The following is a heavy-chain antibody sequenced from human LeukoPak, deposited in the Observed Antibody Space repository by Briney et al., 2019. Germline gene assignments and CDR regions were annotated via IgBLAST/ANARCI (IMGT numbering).Heavy chain of an antibody. V-gene: IGHV4-4*07. CDR1: GGSISSYY. CDR2: IYTSGST. CDR3: ARVDIAIVPSTKFDY. Sequence: PSETLSLTCTVSGGSISSYYWSWIRQPAGKGLEWIGRIYTSGSTNYNPSLKSRVTISVDTSKNQFSLKLSSVTAADTAVYYCARVDIAIVPSTKFDYWGQGTLVTVSS. J-gene: IGHJ4*02. D-gene: IGHD2-2*01.